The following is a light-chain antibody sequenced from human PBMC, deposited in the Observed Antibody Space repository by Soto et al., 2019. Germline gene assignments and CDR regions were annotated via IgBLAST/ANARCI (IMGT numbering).Light chain of an antibody. Sequence: QSVLTQPPSASGTPGQRVIISCSGSTSNIGNNPVNWFQHLPGTAPRLLIFSNTQRPSGVPDRFSGSKSGTSASLAVSGLQSEDEADYYCATWDGSLSVFVFGTGTKVTVL. CDR3: ATWDGSLSVFV. V-gene: IGLV1-44*01. CDR1: TSNIGNNP. J-gene: IGLJ1*01. CDR2: SNT.